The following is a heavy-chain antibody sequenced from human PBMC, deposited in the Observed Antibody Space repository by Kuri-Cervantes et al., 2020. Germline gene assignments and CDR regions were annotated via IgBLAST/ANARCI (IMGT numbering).Heavy chain of an antibody. V-gene: IGHV1-69*13. CDR2: IIPIFGTA. D-gene: IGHD3-3*01. CDR3: ARARDYDFWSGYYWPLNYYYYGMDV. Sequence: SVKVSCKASGGTFSSYAISWVRQAPGQGLEWMGGIIPIFGTANYAQKFQGRVTITADESTSTAYMELSSLRSEDTAVYYCARARDYDFWSGYYWPLNYYYYGMDVWGQGTTVTVSS. CDR1: GGTFSSYA. J-gene: IGHJ6*02.